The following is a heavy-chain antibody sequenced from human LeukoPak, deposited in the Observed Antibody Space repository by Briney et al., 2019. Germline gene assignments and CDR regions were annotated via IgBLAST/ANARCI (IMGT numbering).Heavy chain of an antibody. D-gene: IGHD6-13*01. CDR1: GGSISSYY. V-gene: IGHV4-4*07. CDR2: IYTSGST. J-gene: IGHJ6*02. Sequence: ETLSLTCTDSGGSISSYYWSWIRQPAGKGLEWIGRIYTSGSTNYNPSLKSRVTMSVDTSKNQFSLKLSSVTAADTAVYYCARGGSSSWPYYYYGMDVWGQGTTVTVSS. CDR3: ARGGSSSWPYYYYGMDV.